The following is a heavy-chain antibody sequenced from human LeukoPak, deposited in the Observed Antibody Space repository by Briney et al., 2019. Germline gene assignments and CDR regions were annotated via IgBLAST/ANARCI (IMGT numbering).Heavy chain of an antibody. CDR1: GFTFSSYD. J-gene: IGHJ5*02. CDR2: IGTAGDT. V-gene: IGHV3-13*01. D-gene: IGHD3-9*01. CDR3: ARANYDILTGYYQDNWFDP. Sequence: GSLRLSCAASGFTFSSYDMHWVRQATGKGLEWVSAIGTAGDTYYPGSVKGRFTISRENAKNSLYLQMNSLRAGDTAVYYCARANYDILTGYYQDNWFDPWGQGTLVTVSS.